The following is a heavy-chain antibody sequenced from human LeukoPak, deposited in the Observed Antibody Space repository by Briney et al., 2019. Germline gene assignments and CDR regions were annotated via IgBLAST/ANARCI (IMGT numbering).Heavy chain of an antibody. CDR2: IWQDGDKK. Sequence: PGGSLRLSCVASGFTFNNYAMHWVRQAPGKGLEWLAIIWQDGDKKEYGDSVRGRFTVSRDNSKNTLYLQMNSLRADDTAFYYCAKDRGPNFAVVDLIDHWGQGTLVAVSS. CDR3: AKDRGPNFAVVDLIDH. J-gene: IGHJ4*02. D-gene: IGHD3-3*01. V-gene: IGHV3-33*06. CDR1: GFTFNNYA.